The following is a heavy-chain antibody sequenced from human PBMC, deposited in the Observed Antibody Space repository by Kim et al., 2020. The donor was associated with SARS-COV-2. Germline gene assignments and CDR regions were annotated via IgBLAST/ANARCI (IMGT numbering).Heavy chain of an antibody. V-gene: IGHV3-11*01. J-gene: IGHJ6*03. CDR3: ARGGRGRVYQPLLGYYMDV. D-gene: IGHD2-2*01. Sequence: GRFTISRDNAKNSLYLQMNSLRAEDTAVYYCARGGRGRVYQPLLGYYMDVWGKGTTVTVSS.